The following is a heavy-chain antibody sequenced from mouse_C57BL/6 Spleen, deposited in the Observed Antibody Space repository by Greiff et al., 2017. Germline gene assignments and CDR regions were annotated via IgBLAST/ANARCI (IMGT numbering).Heavy chain of an antibody. CDR1: GYTFTSYW. CDR3: ARDGSSPLDY. Sequence: QVQLQQPGAELVQPGASVKLSCKASGYTFTSYWMHWVKQRPGQGLEWIGMIHPNSGSTNYNEKFKSKATLTVDKSSSTAYMQLSSLTSEDSAVYYCARDGSSPLDYWGQGTTLTVSS. CDR2: IHPNSGST. V-gene: IGHV1-64*01. J-gene: IGHJ2*01. D-gene: IGHD1-1*01.